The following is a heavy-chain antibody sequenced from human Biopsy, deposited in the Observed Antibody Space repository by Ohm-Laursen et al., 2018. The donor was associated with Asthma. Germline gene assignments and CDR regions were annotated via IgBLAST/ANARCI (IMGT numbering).Heavy chain of an antibody. J-gene: IGHJ3*02. CDR1: GYTFIHFA. D-gene: IGHD3-9*01. CDR2: INVANGNT. CDR3: ARTYFDFLTGQVHDAFAM. Sequence: ASVKVSCKASGYTFIHFAIHWVRQAPGHSLEWMGWINVANGNTKYSQKFQGRLTISRDTSASTVYMDLSSLRSEDTAVYYCARTYFDFLTGQVHDAFAMWGQGTMVTVSS. V-gene: IGHV1-3*01.